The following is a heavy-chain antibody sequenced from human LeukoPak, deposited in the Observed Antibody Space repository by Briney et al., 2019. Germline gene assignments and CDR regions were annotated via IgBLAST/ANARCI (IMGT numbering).Heavy chain of an antibody. CDR1: GFTFSSYA. V-gene: IGHV3-30*04. D-gene: IGHD6-19*01. Sequence: GGSLRLSCAASGFTFSSYAMHWVRQAPGKGLEWVAVISYDGSNKYYADSVKGRFTISRDNSKNTLYLQMNSLRAEDMAVYYRARVSSGWYYFDYWGQGTLVTVSS. CDR3: ARVSSGWYYFDY. CDR2: ISYDGSNK. J-gene: IGHJ4*02.